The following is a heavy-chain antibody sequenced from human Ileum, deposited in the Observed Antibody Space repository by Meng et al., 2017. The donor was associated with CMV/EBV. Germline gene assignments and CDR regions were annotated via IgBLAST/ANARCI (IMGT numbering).Heavy chain of an antibody. Sequence: QAQLGQSGAGVKKPGASVKVSCKASGYTFNAYHVHWVRQAPGQGLEWMGWINPNSGGTKYAQKFRGRVTLTRDTSISTVYMDLTTITSDDTAVYYCARPYTSGWSNWFDPWGQGTLVTVSS. D-gene: IGHD6-19*01. CDR3: ARPYTSGWSNWFDP. V-gene: IGHV1-2*02. CDR2: INPNSGGT. J-gene: IGHJ5*02. CDR1: GYTFNAYH.